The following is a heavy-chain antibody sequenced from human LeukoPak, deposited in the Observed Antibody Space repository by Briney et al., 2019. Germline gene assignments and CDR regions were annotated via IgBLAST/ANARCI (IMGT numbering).Heavy chain of an antibody. CDR1: GYTFTGYY. CDR2: INPNSGGT. CDR3: ARVLANDGLDI. J-gene: IGHJ3*02. V-gene: IGHV1-2*02. D-gene: IGHD1-26*01. Sequence: GASVKVSCKASGYTFTGYYMHWVRQAPGQGLEWMGWINPNSGGTNYAQKFQGRVTMTRDTSISTAYMELRSLRSDDTAVYYCARVLANDGLDIWGQGTMVTVYS.